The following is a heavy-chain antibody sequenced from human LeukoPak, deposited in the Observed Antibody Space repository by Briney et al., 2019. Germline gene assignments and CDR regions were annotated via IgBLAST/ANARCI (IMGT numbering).Heavy chain of an antibody. V-gene: IGHV3-20*04. D-gene: IGHD6-19*01. CDR2: IRNSDDTT. CDR3: ARQGQGYSSGWPEDFLGYFDY. J-gene: IGHJ4*02. Sequence: GGSLRLSCAASGFTFNTYTMYWVRQAPGKGLEWVSGIRNSDDTTYYADSVKGRFTISRDNAKNSLYLQMNSLRAEDTALYYCARQGQGYSSGWPEDFLGYFDYWGQGTLVTVSS. CDR1: GFTFNTYT.